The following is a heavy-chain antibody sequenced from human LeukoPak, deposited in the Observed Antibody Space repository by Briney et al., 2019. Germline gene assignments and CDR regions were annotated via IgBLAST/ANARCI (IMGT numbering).Heavy chain of an antibody. V-gene: IGHV3-15*01. Sequence: PGGSLRLSCAASGFTFGNAWMSWVRQAPGKGLEWVGLIREKPDGGTRDYAAPVKGRFTISRDDSKSMLYLQMNSLKTEDTAVYYCTTDNAPGMDVWGQGTTVTVSS. CDR3: TTDNAPGMDV. D-gene: IGHD2-2*01. CDR1: GFTFGNAW. CDR2: IREKPDGGTR. J-gene: IGHJ6*02.